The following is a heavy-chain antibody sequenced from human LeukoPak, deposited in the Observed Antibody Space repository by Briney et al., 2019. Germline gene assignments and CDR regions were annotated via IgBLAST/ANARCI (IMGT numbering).Heavy chain of an antibody. D-gene: IGHD6-13*01. Sequence: SETLSLTCAVSGGSISSGGYSWSWIRQPPGRGLEWIGYIYHSGSTNYHPSLKSRVTISVDTSKNQFSLKLSSVTAADTAVYYCARYSAAAASYFDYWGQGTLVTVSS. CDR1: GGSISSGGYS. CDR3: ARYSAAAASYFDY. J-gene: IGHJ4*02. V-gene: IGHV4-30-2*01. CDR2: IYHSGST.